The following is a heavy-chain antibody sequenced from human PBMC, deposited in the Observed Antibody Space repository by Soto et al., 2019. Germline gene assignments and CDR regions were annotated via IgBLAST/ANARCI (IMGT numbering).Heavy chain of an antibody. CDR3: ARRGYSYGYWYYYGMDV. J-gene: IGHJ6*02. CDR2: IYPGDSDT. D-gene: IGHD5-18*01. V-gene: IGHV5-51*01. CDR1: GYSFTSYW. Sequence: LGESLKISCKGSGYSFTSYWIGWVRQMPGKGLEWMGIIYPGDSDTRYSPSFQGQVTISADKSISTAYLQWSSLKASDTAMYYCARRGYSYGYWYYYGMDVWGQGTTVTVSS.